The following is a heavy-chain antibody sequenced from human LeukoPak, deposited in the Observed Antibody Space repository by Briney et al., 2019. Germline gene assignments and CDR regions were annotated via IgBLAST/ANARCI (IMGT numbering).Heavy chain of an antibody. V-gene: IGHV1-69*04. J-gene: IGHJ4*02. D-gene: IGHD2-21*02. CDR2: IIPILGIA. CDR1: GYTFTSYY. CDR3: AIDGMTLGDY. Sequence: SVKVSCKASGYTFTSYYMHWVRQAPGQGLEWMGRIIPILGIANYAQKFQGRVTITADKSTSTAYMELSSLRSEDTAVYYCAIDGMTLGDYWGQGTLVTASS.